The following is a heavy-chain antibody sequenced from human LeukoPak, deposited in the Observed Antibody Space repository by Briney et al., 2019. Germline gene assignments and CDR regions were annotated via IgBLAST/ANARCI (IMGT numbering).Heavy chain of an antibody. J-gene: IGHJ5*02. Sequence: SETLSLTCTVSGGSISSYYWSWIRQPPGKGLEWIGTIYYTGSTYYNPSLMSRVTISVDTSKNQFSLKLSSVTAADTAVYYCARLHSSGWYNWFDPWGQGTLVTVSS. D-gene: IGHD6-19*01. CDR2: IYYTGST. CDR3: ARLHSSGWYNWFDP. CDR1: GGSISSYY. V-gene: IGHV4-59*04.